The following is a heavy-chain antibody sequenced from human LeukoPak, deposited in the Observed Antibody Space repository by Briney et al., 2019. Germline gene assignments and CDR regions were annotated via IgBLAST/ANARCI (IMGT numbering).Heavy chain of an antibody. CDR2: IIPILGIA. Sequence: GASVKVSCKASGGTFSSYAISWVRQAPGQGLEWMGRIIPILGIANYAQKFQGRVTITADKSTSTAYMELSSLRSEDTAVYYCARSSRITIFGVVNIPFDYWGQGTLVTVSS. CDR1: GGTFSSYA. CDR3: ARSSRITIFGVVNIPFDY. V-gene: IGHV1-69*04. D-gene: IGHD3-3*01. J-gene: IGHJ4*02.